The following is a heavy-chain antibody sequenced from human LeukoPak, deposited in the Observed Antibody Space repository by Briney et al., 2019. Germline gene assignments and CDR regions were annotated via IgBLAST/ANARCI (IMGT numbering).Heavy chain of an antibody. CDR3: ASIAVAGTTSPNWFDP. V-gene: IGHV1-2*02. CDR2: INPNSGGT. Sequence: GASVKVSCKASGYTFTGYYMHWVRQAPGQGLEWMGWINPNSGGTNYAQKFQGRVIMTRDTSISTAYMELSRLRSDDTAVYYCASIAVAGTTSPNWFDPWGQGTLVTVSS. J-gene: IGHJ5*02. D-gene: IGHD6-19*01. CDR1: GYTFTGYY.